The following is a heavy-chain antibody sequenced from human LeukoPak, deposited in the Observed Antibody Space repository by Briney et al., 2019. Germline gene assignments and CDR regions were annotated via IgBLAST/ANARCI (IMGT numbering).Heavy chain of an antibody. D-gene: IGHD6-13*01. V-gene: IGHV3-7*01. Sequence: SGGSLRLSCAASGFTFSSYWMSWVRQAPGKGLEWVANIKQDGSEKYYVDSVKGRFTISRDNAKNSLYLQMNSLRAEDTAVYYCARDLGYSSSWYATDFDYWGQGTLVTVSS. CDR2: IKQDGSEK. J-gene: IGHJ4*02. CDR1: GFTFSSYW. CDR3: ARDLGYSSSWYATDFDY.